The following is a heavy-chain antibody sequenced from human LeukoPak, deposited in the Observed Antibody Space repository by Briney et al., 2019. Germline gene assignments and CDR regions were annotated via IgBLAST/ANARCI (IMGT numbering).Heavy chain of an antibody. CDR3: AKAAEGVVVPAAGFDY. CDR2: ITWDGNIA. V-gene: IGHV3-43D*04. CDR1: GFTFDNYA. D-gene: IGHD2-2*01. Sequence: PGGSLRLSCAASGFTFDNYAMHWVRQAPGKGQEWVSHITWDGNIAYYADSVKGRFTISRDNSKNSMFLQMNRLRPDDTALYYCAKAAEGVVVPAAGFDYWGQGTLVTVSS. J-gene: IGHJ4*02.